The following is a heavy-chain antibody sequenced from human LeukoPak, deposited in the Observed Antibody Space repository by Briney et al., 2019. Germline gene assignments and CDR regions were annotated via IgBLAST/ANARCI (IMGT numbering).Heavy chain of an antibody. D-gene: IGHD6-6*01. J-gene: IGHJ5*02. CDR2: ISSAGKT. CDR1: GGSISNYY. V-gene: IGHV4-59*01. Sequence: SETLSLTCTVSGGSISNYYWTWIRQSPGKGLEWIASISSAGKTNNNPSLQSRVTISLDTSNHQLSLKMTSVISADTAVYYCARGHIAPQRQFTARRGLRTVSRFDPWGQGTLVIVSA. CDR3: ARGHIAPQRQFTARRGLRTVSRFDP.